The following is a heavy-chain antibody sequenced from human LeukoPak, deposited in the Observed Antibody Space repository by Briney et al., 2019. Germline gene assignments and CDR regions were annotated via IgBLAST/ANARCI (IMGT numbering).Heavy chain of an antibody. V-gene: IGHV3-7*01. CDR1: GFTFSSYW. CDR2: IKQDGSEK. J-gene: IGHJ4*02. Sequence: GGSLRLSCAASGFTFSSYWMSWVRQAPGKGLEWVANIKQDGSEKYYVDSVKGRFTISRDNAKNSLYLQMNSLRAEDTPVYYCARGGAMVRGVSPLDYWGQGSLVTVSS. D-gene: IGHD3-10*01. CDR3: ARGGAMVRGVSPLDY.